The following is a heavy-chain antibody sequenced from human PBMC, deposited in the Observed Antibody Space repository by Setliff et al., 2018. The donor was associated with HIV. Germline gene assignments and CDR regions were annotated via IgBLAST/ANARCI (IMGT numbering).Heavy chain of an antibody. D-gene: IGHD3-9*01. J-gene: IGHJ4*02. CDR3: ARDHQFYDTCDY. CDR2: LKSRADGGTR. V-gene: IGHV3-15*01. CDR1: GITFTNAY. Sequence: GGSLRLSCTVSGITFTNAYMGWVRQAPGKGLEWVGHLKSRADGGTRDYAAPVKGRFNISGDDSKNTLYLQMNSLRAEDTAVYYCARDHQFYDTCDYWGQGTLVTVSS.